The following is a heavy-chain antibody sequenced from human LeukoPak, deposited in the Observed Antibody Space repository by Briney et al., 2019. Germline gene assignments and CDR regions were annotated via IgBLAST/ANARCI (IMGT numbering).Heavy chain of an antibody. CDR2: ISTYNDYT. V-gene: IGHV1-18*01. Sequence: ASVKVSCKASGHTFTSYGISWVRQAPGQGLEWMGWISTYNDYTNYAQKFQGRVTMITDTSTSTAYMELRSLRSDDTAVYYCARDPLVVTPAALDGFEIWGQGTVVTVSS. CDR1: GHTFTSYG. D-gene: IGHD2-2*01. J-gene: IGHJ3*02. CDR3: ARDPLVVTPAALDGFEI.